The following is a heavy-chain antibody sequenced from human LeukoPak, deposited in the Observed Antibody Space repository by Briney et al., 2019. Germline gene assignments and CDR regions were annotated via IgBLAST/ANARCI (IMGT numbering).Heavy chain of an antibody. CDR3: ARDKWTPDY. J-gene: IGHJ4*02. CDR1: GFTFSTYS. V-gene: IGHV3-7*01. Sequence: GGSLRLSCAASGFTFSTYSMTWVRQAPGKGLEWVANIKQDGSEKHYVDSVKGRFTISRDNAKNSLYLQMNSLRAEDTAVYYCARDKWTPDYWGQGTLVTVSS. CDR2: IKQDGSEK. D-gene: IGHD1-26*01.